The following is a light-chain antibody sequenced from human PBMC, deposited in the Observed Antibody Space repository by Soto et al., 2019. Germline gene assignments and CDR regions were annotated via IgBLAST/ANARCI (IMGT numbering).Light chain of an antibody. J-gene: IGKJ2*01. V-gene: IGKV4-1*01. CDR2: WAS. CDR3: QQYESTPPT. Sequence: DIVMTQSPDSLAVSLGERATINCKSSQSVLYSSNNKNYLAWYQQRPGQPPKLLIYWASTRESGVPDRFSGSGSGTDFTHTITSLQAEDVAVYCCQQYESTPPTFGQGTKLEIK. CDR1: QSVLYSSNNKNY.